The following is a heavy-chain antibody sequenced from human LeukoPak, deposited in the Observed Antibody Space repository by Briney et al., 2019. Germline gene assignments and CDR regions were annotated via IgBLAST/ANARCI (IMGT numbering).Heavy chain of an antibody. V-gene: IGHV3-74*01. CDR2: ITSDGSST. Sequence: GGSLRLSCAASGFTFSIYWMHWVRHAPGKGLMWVSRITSDGSSTTYTDSVKGRFTISRDNAKNTLYLQMNSLRAEDTAVYYCARGAYYDSLDYWGQGTLVTVS. CDR3: ARGAYYDSLDY. D-gene: IGHD3-22*01. J-gene: IGHJ4*02. CDR1: GFTFSIYW.